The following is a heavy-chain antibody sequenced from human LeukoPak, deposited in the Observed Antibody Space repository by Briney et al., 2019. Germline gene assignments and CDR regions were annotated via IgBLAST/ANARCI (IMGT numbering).Heavy chain of an antibody. Sequence: SETLSLTCTVSGGSISSGDYYWSWIRQHPGKGLEWIGYIYYSGSTYYNPSLKSRVTISVDTSKNQFSLKLSSVTAADTALYYCARGQPYYFDYWGQGTLVTVSS. D-gene: IGHD1-14*01. V-gene: IGHV4-31*03. CDR2: IYYSGST. CDR3: ARGQPYYFDY. CDR1: GGSISSGDYY. J-gene: IGHJ4*02.